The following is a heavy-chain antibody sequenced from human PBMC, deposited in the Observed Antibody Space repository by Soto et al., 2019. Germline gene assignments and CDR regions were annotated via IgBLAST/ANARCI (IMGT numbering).Heavy chain of an antibody. CDR3: ARVRDILTGYYWAGYFDY. CDR2: IIPIFGTA. D-gene: IGHD3-9*01. Sequence: QVQLVQSGAEVKKPGSSVKVSCKASGGTFSSYAISWVRQAPGQGLEWMGGIIPIFGTANYAQKFQGRVTITADESTSTAYMELSSLRSEDTAVYYCARVRDILTGYYWAGYFDYWGQGTLVTVSS. CDR1: GGTFSSYA. V-gene: IGHV1-69*01. J-gene: IGHJ4*02.